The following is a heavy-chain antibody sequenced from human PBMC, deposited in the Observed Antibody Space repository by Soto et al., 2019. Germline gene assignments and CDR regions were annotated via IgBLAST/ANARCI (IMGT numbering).Heavy chain of an antibody. V-gene: IGHV1-8*02. CDR1: GYTFTDLD. J-gene: IGHJ4*02. CDR2: MRPNTGHS. D-gene: IGHD3-10*01. Sequence: ASVKDSCKASGYTFTDLDINSVRQTTEQGLEWMGWMRPNTGHSGLAQKFQGRLTLTRDTSINTAYMELSSLRSEDTAIYYCARGINAGVDYWGQGTPVTVSS. CDR3: ARGINAGVDY.